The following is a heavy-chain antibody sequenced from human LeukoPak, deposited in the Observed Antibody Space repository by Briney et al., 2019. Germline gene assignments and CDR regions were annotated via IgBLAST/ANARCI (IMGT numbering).Heavy chain of an antibody. CDR1: GYSISSGYY. J-gene: IGHJ2*01. Sequence: SETLSLTCTVSGYSISSGYYWGWIRQPPGKGLEWIGSIYHSGSTYYNPSLKSRVTISVDTSKNQFSLKLSSVTAADTAVYYCARGLSVGATTTSWYFDLWGRGTLVTVSS. CDR3: ARGLSVGATTTSWYFDL. D-gene: IGHD1-26*01. V-gene: IGHV4-38-2*02. CDR2: IYHSGST.